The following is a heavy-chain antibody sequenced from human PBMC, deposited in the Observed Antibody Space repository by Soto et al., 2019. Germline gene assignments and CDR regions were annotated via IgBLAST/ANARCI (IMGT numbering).Heavy chain of an antibody. CDR1: GGSISSSSYY. J-gene: IGHJ4*02. D-gene: IGHD6-19*01. CDR3: ASLAYKGWSFDY. CDR2: IYYSGST. V-gene: IGHV4-39*01. Sequence: PSETLSLTCTVSGGSISSSSYYWGWIRQPPGKGLEWIGSIYYSGSTFYNPSLKSRVTISVDTSKNQFSLKLSSVTAADTAVYYCASLAYKGWSFDYWGQGTLVTVSS.